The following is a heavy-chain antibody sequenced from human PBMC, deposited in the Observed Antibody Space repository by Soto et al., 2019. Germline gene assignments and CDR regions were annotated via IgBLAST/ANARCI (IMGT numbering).Heavy chain of an antibody. D-gene: IGHD1-7*01. J-gene: IGHJ4*02. Sequence: SETLSLTCTVSGGSISSYYWSWIRQPPGKGLEWIGYIYYSGSTNYNPSLKSRVTITVDTSKNQFSLKLSSVTAADTAVYYCASQPTITGTTDCWGQGTLVTVSS. V-gene: IGHV4-59*01. CDR2: IYYSGST. CDR1: GGSISSYY. CDR3: ASQPTITGTTDC.